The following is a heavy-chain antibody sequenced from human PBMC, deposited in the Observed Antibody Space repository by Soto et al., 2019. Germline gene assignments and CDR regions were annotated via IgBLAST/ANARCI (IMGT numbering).Heavy chain of an antibody. CDR2: ISAYNGNT. CDR1: AYTFTSYG. CDR3: AREYYDILTGPFEAFDI. J-gene: IGHJ3*02. Sequence: ASVMVSFKASAYTFTSYGIIWVRQAPGQGFEWMGWISAYNGNTNYAQKLQGRVTMTTGTSTSTAYMELRSLRSDDTAVYYCAREYYDILTGPFEAFDIWGQGTMVTVSS. V-gene: IGHV1-18*01. D-gene: IGHD3-9*01.